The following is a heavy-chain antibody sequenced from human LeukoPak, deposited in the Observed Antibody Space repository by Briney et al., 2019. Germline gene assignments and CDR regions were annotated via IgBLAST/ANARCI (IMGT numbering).Heavy chain of an antibody. J-gene: IGHJ4*02. CDR2: IKQDGSDK. V-gene: IGHV3-7*01. CDR3: ARVGAWELQRVFEY. CDR1: GFTFRDYW. Sequence: GGSLRLSCAASGFTFRDYWMTWVRQFPGRGVEWVANIKQDGSDKYYVDSVKSRFTITRDNDKKLLFLEMNSLTVEDTAVYYCARVGAWELQRVFEYWGQGTLVTVSS. D-gene: IGHD1-7*01.